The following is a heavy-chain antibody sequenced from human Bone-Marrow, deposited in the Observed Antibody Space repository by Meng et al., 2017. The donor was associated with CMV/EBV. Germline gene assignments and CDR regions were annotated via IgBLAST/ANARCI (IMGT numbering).Heavy chain of an antibody. Sequence: GESLKISCAASGFTFSTYNMNWVRQAPGKGLEWVSFISSTSVYIYYADSVKGRFTISRDNAKNSLYLQMNSLRAEDTAVYYCAITTLVAAFAIWGPGPMVTVSS. CDR2: ISSTSVYI. CDR1: GFTFSTYN. V-gene: IGHV3-21*05. J-gene: IGHJ3*02. CDR3: AITTLVAAFAI. D-gene: IGHD3-22*01.